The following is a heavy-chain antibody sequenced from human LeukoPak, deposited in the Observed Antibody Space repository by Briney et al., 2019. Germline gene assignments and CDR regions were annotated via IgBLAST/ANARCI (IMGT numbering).Heavy chain of an antibody. CDR2: IKSKADGGTT. J-gene: IGHJ4*02. CDR1: GFNFTNAW. CDR3: TDPPTSR. V-gene: IGHV3-15*01. Sequence: GASLILPWSGCGFNFTNAWVRWVRQAARKGLEWLGRIKSKADGGTTLHAASVEHRFRISIDDSINTLYLQMDSLKMDDTAVYYCTDPPTSRWGQGILVTVCS. D-gene: IGHD1-1*01.